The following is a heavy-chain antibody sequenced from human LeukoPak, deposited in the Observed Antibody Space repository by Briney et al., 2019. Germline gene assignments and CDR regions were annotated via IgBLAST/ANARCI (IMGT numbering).Heavy chain of an antibody. J-gene: IGHJ4*02. D-gene: IGHD2-8*01. CDR2: LYSTGTT. Sequence: PGGSLRLSCAASGFTVSGNYMSWVRQAPGKGLEWVSVLYSTGTTYYADSVKGRFTISRDNSKNTLYLQMNSLRDEDSAAYYCARVYLERLTAGYFDHWGQGTWVTVSP. CDR3: ARVYLERLTAGYFDH. V-gene: IGHV3-66*03. CDR1: GFTVSGNY.